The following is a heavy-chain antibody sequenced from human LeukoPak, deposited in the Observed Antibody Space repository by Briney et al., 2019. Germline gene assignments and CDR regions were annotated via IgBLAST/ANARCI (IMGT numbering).Heavy chain of an antibody. CDR2: INHSGST. V-gene: IGHV4-34*01. CDR3: ARGPAGDY. Sequence: SETLSLTCAVYGGSFSGYYWSWIRQPPGKGLEWIGEINHSGSTNYNPSLKSRVTISVDTSNNQFSLKLSSVTAADTAVYYCARGPAGDYWGQGTLVTVSS. J-gene: IGHJ4*02. CDR1: GGSFSGYY.